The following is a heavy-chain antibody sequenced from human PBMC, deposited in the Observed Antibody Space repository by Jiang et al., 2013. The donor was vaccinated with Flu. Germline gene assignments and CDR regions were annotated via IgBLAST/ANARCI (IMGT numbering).Heavy chain of an antibody. Sequence: FQGRITITRDTSANTAYVELSSLRSEDTAVYFCARDRGATGDFDYWGQGSLVTVSS. CDR3: ARDRGATGDFDY. D-gene: IGHD7-27*01. V-gene: IGHV1-3*01. J-gene: IGHJ4*02.